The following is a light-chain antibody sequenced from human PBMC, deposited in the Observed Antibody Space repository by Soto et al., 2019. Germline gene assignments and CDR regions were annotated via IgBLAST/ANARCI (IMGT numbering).Light chain of an antibody. Sequence: ESVLTQSTGTLSLSPVERATLSCRASQSLSSRYLAWYQQKPGQAPRLLIYDASTRATGIPARFSGSGSGTDFTLTISSLEPEDFAVYYCQQRNSWAWTFGQGTKVDI. V-gene: IGKV3D-20*02. J-gene: IGKJ1*01. CDR2: DAS. CDR1: QSLSSRY. CDR3: QQRNSWAWT.